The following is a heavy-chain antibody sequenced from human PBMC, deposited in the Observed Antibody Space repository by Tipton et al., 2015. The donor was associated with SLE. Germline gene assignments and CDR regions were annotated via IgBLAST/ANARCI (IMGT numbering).Heavy chain of an antibody. CDR2: IHYSGST. D-gene: IGHD4-17*01. V-gene: IGHV4-59*12. J-gene: IGHJ6*03. Sequence: TLSLTCTVSGGSISSYYWSWIRQPPGKGLEWIGYIHYSGSTNYNPSLKSRVTILVDTSKNQVSLRLTSVSAEDTAVYYCASTHSTVPARPNYYYYMDVWGTGTTVTVSS. CDR1: GGSISSYY. CDR3: ASTHSTVPARPNYYYYMDV.